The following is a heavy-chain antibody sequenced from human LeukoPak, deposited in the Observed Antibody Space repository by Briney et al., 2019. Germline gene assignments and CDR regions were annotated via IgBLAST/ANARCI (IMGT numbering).Heavy chain of an antibody. V-gene: IGHV3-23*01. J-gene: IGHJ6*02. CDR3: AKHYYDSSGYWPYYYYYGMDV. CDR2: ISGSGGST. CDR1: GFTFSSYA. D-gene: IGHD3-22*01. Sequence: GGSLRLSCAASGFTFSSYAMSWVRQAPGKGLEWVSAISGSGGSTYYADSVKGRFTISRDNSKNTLYLQMNSLRAEDTAVYYCAKHYYDSSGYWPYYYYYGMDVWGQGTTVTVPS.